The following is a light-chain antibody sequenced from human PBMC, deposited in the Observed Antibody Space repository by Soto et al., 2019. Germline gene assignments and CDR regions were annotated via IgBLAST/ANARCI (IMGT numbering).Light chain of an antibody. V-gene: IGKV3-15*01. CDR3: QLYGISPH. CDR1: QSVSSN. CDR2: GAS. J-gene: IGKJ5*01. Sequence: EKVMTQSPAILSVSPGERATLSCRASQSVSSNLAWYQQKPGQAPRLLIYGASTRATGIPARFSGSGSGTEFTLTINRLEPEDFAVYYCQLYGISPHFGQGTRLEIK.